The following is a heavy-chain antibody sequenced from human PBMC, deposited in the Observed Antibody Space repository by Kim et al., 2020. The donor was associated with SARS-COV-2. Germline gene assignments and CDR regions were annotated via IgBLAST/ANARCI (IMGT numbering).Heavy chain of an antibody. D-gene: IGHD3-10*01. J-gene: IGHJ6*02. CDR1: GGTFSSYA. CDR2: IIPIFGTA. Sequence: SVKVSCKASGGTFSSYAISWVRQAPGQGLEWMGGIIPIFGTANYAQKFQGRVTITADESTSTAYMELSSLRSEDTAVYYCARDEGYGSGSWESISRDYYYGMDVWGQGTTVTVSS. CDR3: ARDEGYGSGSWESISRDYYYGMDV. V-gene: IGHV1-69*13.